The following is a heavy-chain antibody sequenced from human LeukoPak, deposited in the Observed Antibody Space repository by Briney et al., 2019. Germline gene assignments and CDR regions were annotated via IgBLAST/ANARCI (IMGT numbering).Heavy chain of an antibody. CDR3: ARTRRADWLLYYYYMDV. D-gene: IGHD3-9*01. V-gene: IGHV3-7*01. CDR2: IKQDGSEK. Sequence: GGSLRLSCAASGFTFSSYWMSWVRQAPGKGLEWVANIKQDGSEKYYVDSVKGRFTISRDNAKNSLYLQMNSLRAEDTAVYYCARTRRADWLLYYYYMDVWGKGTTVTISS. CDR1: GFTFSSYW. J-gene: IGHJ6*03.